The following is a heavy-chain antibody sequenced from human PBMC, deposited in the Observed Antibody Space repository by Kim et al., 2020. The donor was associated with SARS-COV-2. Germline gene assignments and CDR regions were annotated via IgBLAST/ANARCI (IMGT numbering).Heavy chain of an antibody. V-gene: IGHV4-34*01. Sequence: SETLSLTCAVYGGSFSGYYWSWIRQPTGKGLEWIGEINHSGSTNYNPSLKSRVTISVDTSKNQFSLKLSSVTAADTAVYYCARAGSGSYSDYWGQGTLVTVSS. J-gene: IGHJ4*02. CDR2: INHSGST. CDR1: GGSFSGYY. D-gene: IGHD3-10*01. CDR3: ARAGSGSYSDY.